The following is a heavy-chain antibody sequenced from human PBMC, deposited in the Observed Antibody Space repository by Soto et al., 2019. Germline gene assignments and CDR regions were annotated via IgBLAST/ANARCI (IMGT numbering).Heavy chain of an antibody. V-gene: IGHV4-28*03. CDR1: GYSISISNW. J-gene: IGHJ6*02. CDR2: IYYSGTT. D-gene: IGHD2-21*02. Sequence: SETLSLTCAFSGYSISISNWRGWIRQPPGKGLEWIGYIYYSGTTYYNPSLKSRVTMSVDTSKNQFSLKLNSLTAADTAVYYCARDLSGYCGTDCYPLDVWGQGTTVT. CDR3: ARDLSGYCGTDCYPLDV.